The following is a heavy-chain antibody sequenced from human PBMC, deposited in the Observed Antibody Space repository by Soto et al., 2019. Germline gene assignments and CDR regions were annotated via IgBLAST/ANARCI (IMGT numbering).Heavy chain of an antibody. CDR3: ARGCILYDYVWGSYRYAAWLDP. V-gene: IGHV4-34*01. CDR1: GGSFSCYY. D-gene: IGHD3-16*02. Sequence: LSETLSLTCAFYGGSFSCYYWSWSRHPPGKGLEWIGEINHSGSTNYNPSLKSRVTISVDTSKNQFSLKLSSVTAADTAVYYCARGCILYDYVWGSYRYAAWLDPCGQGTMGSVSS. J-gene: IGHJ5*02. CDR2: INHSGST.